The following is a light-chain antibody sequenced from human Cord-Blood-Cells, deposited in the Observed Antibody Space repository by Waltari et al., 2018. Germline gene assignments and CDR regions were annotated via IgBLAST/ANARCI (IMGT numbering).Light chain of an antibody. CDR1: QSVLYSSNNKNY. CDR2: WAS. J-gene: IGKJ2*01. V-gene: IGKV4-1*01. Sequence: DIVMTQSPDSLAVSLGERATINCKSSQSVLYSSNNKNYLAWYQQKSGQPPKLLIYWASTRESGVPDRFSGSGSGTDFTLTISSLQAEDGAVYYCQQYYRTPYTFGQGTKLEIK. CDR3: QQYYRTPYT.